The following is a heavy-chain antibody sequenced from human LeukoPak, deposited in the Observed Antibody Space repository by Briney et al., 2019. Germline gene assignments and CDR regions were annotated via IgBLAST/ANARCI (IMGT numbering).Heavy chain of an antibody. D-gene: IGHD3-3*01. CDR3: ARDSPAGPTIFGVVISPRGIDY. Sequence: GGSLRLSCAASGFTFSSYAMSWVRQAPGKGLEWVANIKQDGSEKYYVDSVKGRFTISRDNAKNSLYLQMNSLRAEDTAVYYCARDSPAGPTIFGVVISPRGIDYWGQGTLVTVSS. V-gene: IGHV3-7*01. J-gene: IGHJ4*02. CDR2: IKQDGSEK. CDR1: GFTFSSYA.